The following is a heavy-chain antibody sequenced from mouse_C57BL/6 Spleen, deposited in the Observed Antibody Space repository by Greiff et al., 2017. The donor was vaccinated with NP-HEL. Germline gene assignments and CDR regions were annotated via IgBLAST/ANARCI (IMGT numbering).Heavy chain of an antibody. J-gene: IGHJ4*01. CDR3: TRYLPLYYGSHYYAMDY. D-gene: IGHD1-1*01. Sequence: QVQLQQSGAELVRPGASVTLSCKASGYTFTDYEMHWVKQTPVHGLEWIGAIDPETGGTAYNQKFKGKAILTADKSSSTAYMELRSLTSEDSAVYYCTRYLPLYYGSHYYAMDYWGQGTSVTVSS. CDR1: GYTFTDYE. CDR2: IDPETGGT. V-gene: IGHV1-15*01.